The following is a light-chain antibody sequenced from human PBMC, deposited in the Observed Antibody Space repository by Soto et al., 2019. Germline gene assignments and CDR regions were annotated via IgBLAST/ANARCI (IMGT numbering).Light chain of an antibody. CDR1: SSNVGRNN. CDR2: RND. V-gene: IGLV1-47*01. Sequence: QSVVTQPPSVSATPGQRVIISCSGSSSNVGRNNVHWYQQVPGTAPKLLIYRNDQRPSGVPDRFSGSKSGTSASLAISGLRSEDEADYYCAARDDSLSAWVFGGGTKLTVL. CDR3: AARDDSLSAWV. J-gene: IGLJ3*02.